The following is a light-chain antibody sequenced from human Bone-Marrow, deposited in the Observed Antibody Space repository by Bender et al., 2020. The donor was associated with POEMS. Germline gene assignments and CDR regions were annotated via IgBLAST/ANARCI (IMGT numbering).Light chain of an antibody. CDR2: EGS. V-gene: IGLV2-23*01. Sequence: QSALTQPASVSGSPGQSITISCTGTPTDIGNYSLVSWYQQVPGKAPKLILYEGSKRPSGVSYRFSGSKSGNTASLTISGLQAADEADYFCCSYEPGSTFAVFGGGTQLTVL. CDR1: PTDIGNYSL. J-gene: IGLJ7*01. CDR3: CSYEPGSTFAV.